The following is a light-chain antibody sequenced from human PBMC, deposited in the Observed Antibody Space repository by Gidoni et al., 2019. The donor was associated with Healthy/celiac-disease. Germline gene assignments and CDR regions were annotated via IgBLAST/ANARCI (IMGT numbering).Light chain of an antibody. CDR1: QSISSY. CDR3: QQSYCTSLT. V-gene: IGKV1-39*01. Sequence: DIQMTQSPSSLSASVGVRVTITCRASQSISSYVNSYQQKPGKAPKLMIYAASSLHSGVPSRFSGSGAGTDFTLTISIVPAEYFATYYWQQSYCTSLTFGQGTRLEIK. J-gene: IGKJ5*01. CDR2: AAS.